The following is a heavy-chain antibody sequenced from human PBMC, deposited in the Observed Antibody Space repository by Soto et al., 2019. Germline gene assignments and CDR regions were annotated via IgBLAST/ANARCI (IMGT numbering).Heavy chain of an antibody. D-gene: IGHD3-9*01. V-gene: IGHV1-18*01. J-gene: IGHJ5*02. CDR2: ISAYNGNT. CDR3: ARVRESSDILTGYRGWFDP. CDR1: GYTFTSYG. Sequence: QVQLVQSGAEVKKPGASVKVSCKASGYTFTSYGISWVRQAPGQGLEWMGWISAYNGNTNYAQKLQGRVTMTTDTSTSTGYMELRSLRSDDTAVYYCARVRESSDILTGYRGWFDPWGQGTLVTVSS.